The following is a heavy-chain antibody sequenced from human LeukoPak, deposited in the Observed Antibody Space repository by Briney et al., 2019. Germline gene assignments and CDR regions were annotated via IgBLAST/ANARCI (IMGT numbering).Heavy chain of an antibody. V-gene: IGHV3-74*01. CDR2: INSDGTST. J-gene: IGHJ4*02. D-gene: IGHD3-9*01. Sequence: GGSLRLSCAASGFTFSIYWMHWVRQAPGKGLVWVSRINSDGTSTGYVDSVRGRFTISRDNAENTLYLQMNSLGAEDTAVYYCARDFDQPSGNWGQGTLVTVSS. CDR1: GFTFSIYW. CDR3: ARDFDQPSGN.